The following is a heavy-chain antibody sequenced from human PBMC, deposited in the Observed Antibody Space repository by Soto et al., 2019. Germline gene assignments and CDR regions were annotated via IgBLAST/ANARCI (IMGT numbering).Heavy chain of an antibody. D-gene: IGHD3-3*01. Sequence: ASVKVSCKASGYTFTSYAMHWVRQAPGQRLEWMGWINAGNGNTKYSQKFQGRVTITRDTSASTAYMELSSLRSEDTAVYCCAKAQDYDFWSGYYPNGMDVWGQGTTVTVSS. CDR2: INAGNGNT. CDR3: AKAQDYDFWSGYYPNGMDV. V-gene: IGHV1-3*01. J-gene: IGHJ6*02. CDR1: GYTFTSYA.